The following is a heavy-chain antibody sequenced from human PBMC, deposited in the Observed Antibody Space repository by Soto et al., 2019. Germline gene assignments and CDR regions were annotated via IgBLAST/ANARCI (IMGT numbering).Heavy chain of an antibody. CDR2: INPNSGGT. Sequence: ASVKVSCKASGYTFTGYYMHWVRQAPGQGLEWMGWINPNSGGTNYAQKFQGWVTMTRDTSISTAYMELSRLRSDDTAVYYCARDMSYRGGDCYRKDYYYYMDVWGKGTTVTVSS. D-gene: IGHD2-21*01. CDR3: ARDMSYRGGDCYRKDYYYYMDV. CDR1: GYTFTGYY. V-gene: IGHV1-2*04. J-gene: IGHJ6*03.